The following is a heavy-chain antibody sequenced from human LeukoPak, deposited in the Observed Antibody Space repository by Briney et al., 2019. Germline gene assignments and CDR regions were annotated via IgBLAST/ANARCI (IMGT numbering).Heavy chain of an antibody. CDR3: NGIAARPRTSYYYYYIDV. D-gene: IGHD6-6*01. V-gene: IGHV4-34*01. J-gene: IGHJ6*03. CDR1: GGSFSGYY. CDR2: INHSGST. Sequence: SETLSLTCAVYGGSFSGYYWSWIRQPPGKGLEWIGEINHSGSTNYNPSPKSRVTISVDTSKNQFSLKLSSVTAADTAVYYCNGIAARPRTSYYYYYIDVWGKGTTVTVSS.